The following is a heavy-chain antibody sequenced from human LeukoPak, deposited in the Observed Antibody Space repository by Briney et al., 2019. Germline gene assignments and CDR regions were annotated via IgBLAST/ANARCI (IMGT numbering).Heavy chain of an antibody. CDR2: INPNSGGT. Sequence: ASVKVSCKASGYTFTGYYMHWVRQAPGQGPEWMGWINPNSGGTNYAQKFQGRVTMTRDTSISTAYMELSRLRSDDTAVYYCARDQDCSGGSCYHPYDYWGQGTLVTVSS. J-gene: IGHJ4*02. V-gene: IGHV1-2*02. CDR1: GYTFTGYY. CDR3: ARDQDCSGGSCYHPYDY. D-gene: IGHD2-15*01.